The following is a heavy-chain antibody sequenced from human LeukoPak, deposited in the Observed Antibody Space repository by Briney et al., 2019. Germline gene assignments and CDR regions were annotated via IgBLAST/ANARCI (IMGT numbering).Heavy chain of an antibody. J-gene: IGHJ4*02. CDR1: GYTFTNYA. CDR2: ISTNNGNT. Sequence: ASVKVSCKASGYTFTNYAISWVRQAPGQGLEWMGWISTNNGNTSYAPKLQGRVTMTTDTSTSTAYMELRSLRSDDTAMYYCARDRSYYFDYWGQGTLVTVSS. CDR3: ARDRSYYFDY. V-gene: IGHV1-18*01. D-gene: IGHD3-10*01.